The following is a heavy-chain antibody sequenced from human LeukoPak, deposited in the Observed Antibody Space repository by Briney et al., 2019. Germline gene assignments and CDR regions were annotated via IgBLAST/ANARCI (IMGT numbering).Heavy chain of an antibody. D-gene: IGHD2-2*01. V-gene: IGHV1-18*01. J-gene: IGHJ6*03. CDR3: ALPAKGAFFYYYMEV. CDR2: ISTYNGNT. CDR1: AYTSPNYG. Sequence: ASVKVSCKASAYTSPNYGITWVRQAPGRGLEWMGWISTYNGNTQYAQKFQGRVTMTTDTPTKTVYMELSNLRSNDTAVYYCALPAKGAFFYYYMEVWGKGTTFTVSS.